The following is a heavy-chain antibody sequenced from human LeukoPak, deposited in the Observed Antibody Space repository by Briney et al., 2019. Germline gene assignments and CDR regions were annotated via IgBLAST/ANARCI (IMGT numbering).Heavy chain of an antibody. V-gene: IGHV3-9*01. D-gene: IGHD3-3*01. CDR2: ISWSSRAS. CDR1: GFTFKDYA. Sequence: GGSLRLSCAASGFTFKDYAMHWVRQAPGKGLEWVSGISWSSRASAYADSVKGRFTISRDNAKNSLYLQMNSLRAEDTAVYYCAXGGFWXGYXLDYWGQGTLVTVSS. J-gene: IGHJ4*02. CDR3: AXGGFWXGYXLDY.